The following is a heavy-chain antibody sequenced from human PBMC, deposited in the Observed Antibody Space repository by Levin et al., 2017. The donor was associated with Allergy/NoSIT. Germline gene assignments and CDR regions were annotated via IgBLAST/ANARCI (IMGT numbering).Heavy chain of an antibody. V-gene: IGHV3-74*01. Sequence: GGSLRLSCAASGFTFSNYWMHWVRQAPGKGLVWVSRITSDGTSTIYADSVKGRFTVSRDNAKNTLYLQMNSLRAEDTAVYYCATDRGGWTTWGQGTLVTVSS. J-gene: IGHJ5*02. CDR2: ITSDGTST. CDR1: GFTFSNYW. D-gene: IGHD3-10*01. CDR3: ATDRGGWTT.